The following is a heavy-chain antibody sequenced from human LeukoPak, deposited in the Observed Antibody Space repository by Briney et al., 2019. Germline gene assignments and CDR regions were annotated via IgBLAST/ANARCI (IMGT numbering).Heavy chain of an antibody. V-gene: IGHV1-18*01. CDR3: ARDKGRYYDYVWGSYRGNQVFDY. CDR2: ISAYNGNT. Sequence: ASVKVSCKASGYTFTSYGISWVRQAPGQGLEWMGWISAYNGNTNYAQKLQGRVTMTTDTSTSTAYMELRSLRSDDTAVYYCARDKGRYYDYVWGSYRGNQVFDYWGQGTLVTVSS. J-gene: IGHJ4*02. D-gene: IGHD3-16*02. CDR1: GYTFTSYG.